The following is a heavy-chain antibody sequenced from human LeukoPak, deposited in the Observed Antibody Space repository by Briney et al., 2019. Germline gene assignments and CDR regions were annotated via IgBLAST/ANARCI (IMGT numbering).Heavy chain of an antibody. CDR1: GYTFTSYG. V-gene: IGHV1-18*01. CDR2: ISAYNGNT. D-gene: IGHD3-22*01. J-gene: IGHJ1*01. CDR3: ATLTYYYDSSGYPARCHFQH. Sequence: VSVTVSCQASGYTFTSYGISGVRQAPGQGLEWMGCISAYNGNTNYAQKLQGRVTMTTDTSTSTAYMELRSLISDDTAVYYCATLTYYYDSSGYPARCHFQHWGQGTLVTVSS.